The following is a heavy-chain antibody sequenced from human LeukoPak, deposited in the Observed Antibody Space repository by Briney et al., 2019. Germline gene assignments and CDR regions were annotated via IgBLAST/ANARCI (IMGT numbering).Heavy chain of an antibody. CDR1: GFTFSSYS. CDR3: ARHGSGSRFFDPCDH. D-gene: IGHD1-26*01. J-gene: IGHJ4*02. CDR2: ISSSSSYI. V-gene: IGHV3-21*01. Sequence: PGGSLRLSCAASGFTFSSYSMNWVRQAPGKGLEWVSSISSSSSYIFYADSVKGRFTISRDNAKNSLYLQMDSPRAEDTAVYYCARHGSGSRFFDPCDHWGQGTLVTVSS.